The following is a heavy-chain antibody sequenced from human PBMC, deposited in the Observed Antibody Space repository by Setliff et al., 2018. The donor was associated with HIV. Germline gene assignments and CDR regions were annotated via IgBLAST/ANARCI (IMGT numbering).Heavy chain of an antibody. CDR1: GGSLISGGYY. Sequence: PSETLSLTCSVSGGSLISGGYYWSWIRQHPGKGLEWIGYVYYTGKTYYNPSLESRISMSVDTSKNQFSLKLTSVTAADTAIYYCARDLTSNSNCFEPWGQGTQVTVLL. CDR2: VYYTGKT. J-gene: IGHJ5*02. V-gene: IGHV4-31*03. D-gene: IGHD4-4*01. CDR3: ARDLTSNSNCFEP.